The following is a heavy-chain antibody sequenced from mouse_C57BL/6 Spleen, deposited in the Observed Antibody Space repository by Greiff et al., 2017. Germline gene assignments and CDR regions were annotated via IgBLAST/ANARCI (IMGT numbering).Heavy chain of an antibody. D-gene: IGHD1-1*01. V-gene: IGHV6-3*01. Sequence: EVQLVESGGGLVQPGGSMKLSCVASGFTFSNYWMTWVRQSPEKGLEWVAQIRLKSDNYATHYAESVKGRFTISRDDSKSSVYLQMNNLRAEDTGIYYCTGPTTVVDYYAMDYWGQGTSVTVSS. CDR2: IRLKSDNYAT. J-gene: IGHJ4*01. CDR3: TGPTTVVDYYAMDY. CDR1: GFTFSNYW.